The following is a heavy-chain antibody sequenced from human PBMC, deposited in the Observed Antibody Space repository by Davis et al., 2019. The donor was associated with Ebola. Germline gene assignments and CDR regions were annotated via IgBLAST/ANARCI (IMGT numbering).Heavy chain of an antibody. CDR1: GFTFSSYG. CDR3: AKAGYYDSSGKDY. CDR2: ISYDGSNK. V-gene: IGHV3-30*18. J-gene: IGHJ4*02. Sequence: GGSLKISCAASGFTFSSYGMHWVRQAPGKGLEWVAVISYDGSNKYYADSVKGRFTISRDNSKNTLYLQMNSLRAEDTAVYYCAKAGYYDSSGKDYWGQGTLVTVSS. D-gene: IGHD3-22*01.